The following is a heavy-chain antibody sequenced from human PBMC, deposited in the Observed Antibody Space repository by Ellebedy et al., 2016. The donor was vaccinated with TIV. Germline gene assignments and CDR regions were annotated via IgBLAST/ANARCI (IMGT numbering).Heavy chain of an antibody. CDR2: LSGKGDYI. V-gene: IGHV3-23*01. D-gene: IGHD5-24*01. CDR1: GINFGPYA. J-gene: IGHJ5*02. Sequence: GGSLRLSCTVSGINFGPYAMTWVRQAPGKGLEWVSTLSGKGDYIYYADSVKGRFTISRDNSKNTLYLQMKSLRAEDTAIYYCARELWLQQGLGWFDLWGQGTLVTVSP. CDR3: ARELWLQQGLGWFDL.